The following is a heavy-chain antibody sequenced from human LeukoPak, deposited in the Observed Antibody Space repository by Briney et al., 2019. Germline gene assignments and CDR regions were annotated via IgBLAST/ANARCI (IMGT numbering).Heavy chain of an antibody. J-gene: IGHJ3*02. CDR2: IKPDGSEK. V-gene: IGHV3-7*03. CDR1: GFTFNTYW. Sequence: PGGSLRLSCAASGFTFNTYWMSWVRQAPGKGLEWVAIIKPDGSEKYYVDSVKGRFTISRDNAKNSLYLEMNSLRAEDTALYYCAKTRDLFHDAFDIWGQGTMVTVSS. D-gene: IGHD3-10*01. CDR3: AKTRDLFHDAFDI.